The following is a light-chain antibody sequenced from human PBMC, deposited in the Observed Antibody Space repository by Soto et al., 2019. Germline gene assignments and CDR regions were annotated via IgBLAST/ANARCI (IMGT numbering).Light chain of an antibody. CDR3: QTWDSGIRV. CDR1: SGHSNYV. Sequence: QLVLTQSPSASASLGASVKLTCTLSSGHSNYVIAWHQQQPEKGPRYLMKLNNDGSHSKGDGIPDRFSGSSSGAERYLTISSLQSEDEADYYCQTWDSGIRVFGGGTKLTVL. V-gene: IGLV4-69*02. J-gene: IGLJ2*01. CDR2: LNNDGSH.